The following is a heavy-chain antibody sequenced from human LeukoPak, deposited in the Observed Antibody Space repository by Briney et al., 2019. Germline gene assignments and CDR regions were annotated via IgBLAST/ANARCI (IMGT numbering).Heavy chain of an antibody. CDR3: AKAITALVLTTWDS. V-gene: IGHV3-23*01. D-gene: IGHD2-8*02. J-gene: IGHJ4*02. CDR2: ISGSGSNT. CDR1: GFTFYTYG. Sequence: AGGSLRLSCAASGFTFYTYGMNWIRQGPGKGLEWVSTISGSGSNTYYADSVKGRFTIFRDNSRNILYLQMNSLRAEDTAVYYCAKAITALVLTTWDSWGQGSLVTVSP.